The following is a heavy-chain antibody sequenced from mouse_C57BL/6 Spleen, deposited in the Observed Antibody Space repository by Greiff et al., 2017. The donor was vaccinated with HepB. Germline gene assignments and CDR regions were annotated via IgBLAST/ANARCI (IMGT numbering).Heavy chain of an antibody. D-gene: IGHD2-3*01. CDR3: ARNPDGYYVYYYAMDY. CDR1: GFSLTSYG. CDR2: IWSGGST. V-gene: IGHV2-2*01. J-gene: IGHJ4*01. Sequence: VQLQQSGPGLVQPSKILSITCTVSGFSLTSYGVHWVRQSPGKGLEWLGVIWSGGSTDYNAAFISRLSISKDNSKSQVFFKMNSLQADDTAIYYCARNPDGYYVYYYAMDYWGQGTSVTVSS.